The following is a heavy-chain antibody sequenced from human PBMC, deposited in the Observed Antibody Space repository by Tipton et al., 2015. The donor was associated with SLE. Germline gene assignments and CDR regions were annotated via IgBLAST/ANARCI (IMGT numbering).Heavy chain of an antibody. CDR2: IYYSGST. CDR3: AGPAGGSSWYWYFDP. Sequence: TLSLTCTVSGGSISSYYWSWIRQPPGKGLEWIGYIYYSGSTNYNPSLKSRVTISVETSKNKFSLKLSSVTAADTAVYYCAGPAGGSSWYWYFDPWGRGTLVTVSS. J-gene: IGHJ2*01. V-gene: IGHV4-59*01. D-gene: IGHD6-13*01. CDR1: GGSISSYY.